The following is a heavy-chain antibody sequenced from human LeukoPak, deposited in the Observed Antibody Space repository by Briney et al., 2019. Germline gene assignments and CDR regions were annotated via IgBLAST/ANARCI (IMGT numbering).Heavy chain of an antibody. V-gene: IGHV3-21*01. CDR3: ARDWGSYRYTLYYLDY. D-gene: IGHD3-16*02. CDR1: GFTFTSYS. CDR2: VSSSSSYI. J-gene: IGHJ4*02. Sequence: GGSLRLSCAASGFTFTSYSMNWVRQAPGKGLEWVSSVSSSSSYIYYSDSVKGRFTISRDNAKNSLYLQMNSLRAEDTAVYYCARDWGSYRYTLYYLDYWGQGTLATVSS.